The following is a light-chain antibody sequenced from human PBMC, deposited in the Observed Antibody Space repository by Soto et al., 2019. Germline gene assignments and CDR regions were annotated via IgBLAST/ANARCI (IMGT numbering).Light chain of an antibody. Sequence: EIVLTQSPGTLSLSPGERATLSCRASQSVSSSYLAWYQQKPGQAPRLLIYGASSRATGIPDRFSGSGSGTEYTPTISRLEPADFAVYYCQQYGSSLPWTFGQGTKVEIK. V-gene: IGKV3-20*01. CDR1: QSVSSSY. J-gene: IGKJ1*01. CDR3: QQYGSSLPWT. CDR2: GAS.